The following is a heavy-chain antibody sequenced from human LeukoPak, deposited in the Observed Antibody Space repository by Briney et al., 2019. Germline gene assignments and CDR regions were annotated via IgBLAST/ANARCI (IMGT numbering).Heavy chain of an antibody. CDR3: ARLVSGYYYSSGSYYPAGNWFDP. Sequence: SETLSLTCTVSGGSISSSSYYWGWIRQPPGKGLEWIGSIYYSGSTYYNPSLKSRVTISVDTSKNQFSLKLSSVTAADTAVYYCARLVSGYYYSSGSYYPAGNWFDPWGQGTLVTVSS. J-gene: IGHJ5*02. CDR2: IYYSGST. D-gene: IGHD3-10*01. V-gene: IGHV4-39*01. CDR1: GGSISSSSYY.